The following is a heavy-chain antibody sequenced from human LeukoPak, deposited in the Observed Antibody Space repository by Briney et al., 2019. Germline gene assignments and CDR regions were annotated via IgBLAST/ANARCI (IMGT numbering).Heavy chain of an antibody. V-gene: IGHV4-59*01. CDR3: ARVPALRVVTTPTYFDL. CDR2: FSYTGST. D-gene: IGHD2-21*02. CDR1: GDSISSYY. J-gene: IGHJ4*02. Sequence: SETLSLTCTVSGDSISSYYWNWIRQPPGKGLEWIGYFSYTGSTNYNPSLRSRVTISVDTSKNQFSLKLNSVTAADTAVYYCARVPALRVVTTPTYFDLWGLGTLVSASS.